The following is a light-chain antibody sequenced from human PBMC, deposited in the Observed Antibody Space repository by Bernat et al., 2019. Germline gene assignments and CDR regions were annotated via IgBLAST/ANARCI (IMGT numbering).Light chain of an antibody. CDR1: QDIRND. J-gene: IGKJ4*01. CDR3: LQHNSYPLT. CDR2: TAS. Sequence: DIEMTQSPSSLSASVGDRVTITCRASQDIRNDLDWYQQKPGKAPKRLIYTASSLQSGVPSRFSGSGSGAKFTLTISSLQPEDFATYYCLQHNSYPLTFGGGTKVEIK. V-gene: IGKV1-17*01.